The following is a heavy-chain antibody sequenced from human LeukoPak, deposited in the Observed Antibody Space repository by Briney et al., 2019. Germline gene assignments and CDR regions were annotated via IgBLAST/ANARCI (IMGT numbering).Heavy chain of an antibody. CDR1: GFTFSNYA. V-gene: IGHV3-23*01. Sequence: GGSLRLPCAASGFTFSNYAMSWVRQAPGKGLEWVAAISGSGGSTYYADSVKGRFTISRDNSKNTLFLQMNSLRAEDTAVYYCAKDQWHGGYDNVHWGQGTLVTVSS. CDR3: AKDQWHGGYDNVH. CDR2: ISGSGGST. J-gene: IGHJ4*02. D-gene: IGHD5-12*01.